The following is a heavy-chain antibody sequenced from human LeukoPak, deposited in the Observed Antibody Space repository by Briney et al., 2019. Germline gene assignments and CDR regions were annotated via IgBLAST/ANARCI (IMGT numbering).Heavy chain of an antibody. D-gene: IGHD3-22*01. CDR3: ARQIDSYVYLDY. V-gene: IGHV4-59*08. J-gene: IGHJ4*02. Sequence: PPETLSLTCTVSGDSISSHYWSWIRQPPGKGLEWIGWIYYSGSTTYNPSLKSRVTISVDTSKTHFSLKLSSVTAADTAVYYCARQIDSYVYLDYWGQGTLVTVSS. CDR2: IYYSGST. CDR1: GDSISSHY.